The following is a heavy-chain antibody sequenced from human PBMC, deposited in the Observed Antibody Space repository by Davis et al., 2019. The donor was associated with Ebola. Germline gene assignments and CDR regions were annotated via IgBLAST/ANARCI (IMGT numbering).Heavy chain of an antibody. CDR3: AKAGFGEPDVYGMDV. J-gene: IGHJ6*04. Sequence: GESLKTSCAASGFTYDDYAMHSVRQAPGKRLEWVSGISWNRCSIGYADSVKGRFTISRDNAKNSLYLQMNSMRAEDTALYYCAKAGFGEPDVYGMDVWGKGTTVTVSS. CDR1: GFTYDDYA. V-gene: IGHV3-9*01. D-gene: IGHD3-10*01. CDR2: ISWNRCSI.